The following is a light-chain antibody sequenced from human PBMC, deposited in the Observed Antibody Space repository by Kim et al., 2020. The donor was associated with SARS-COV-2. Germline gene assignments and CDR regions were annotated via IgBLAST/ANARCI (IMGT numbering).Light chain of an antibody. CDR3: QQHSKGTPAPS. V-gene: IGKV3-11*01. J-gene: IGKJ4*01. CDR1: RSIGIN. Sequence: PGEGATAPSTASRSIGINVAWYQQTRGHAPRLLSSDAAIKATGIPDKFSGSGSGTDFTLTISSLDPEDFAIYFCQQHSKGTPAPSFGGGTKVEIK. CDR2: DAA.